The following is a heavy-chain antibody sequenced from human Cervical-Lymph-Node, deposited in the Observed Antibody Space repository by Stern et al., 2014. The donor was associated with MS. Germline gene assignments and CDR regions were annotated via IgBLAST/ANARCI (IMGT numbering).Heavy chain of an antibody. V-gene: IGHV1-69*01. J-gene: IGHJ6*02. Sequence: MQLVESGAEVKKPGSSVKVSCKASGGTFSSYPISWVRQAPGQGLEWMRGIIPIFGTTNDAQKFQVRVRITADESTSTAYMELSSLRSEDTAVYYCAREVDGMDVWGQGTTVTVSS. CDR2: IIPIFGTT. CDR1: GGTFSSYP. CDR3: AREVDGMDV.